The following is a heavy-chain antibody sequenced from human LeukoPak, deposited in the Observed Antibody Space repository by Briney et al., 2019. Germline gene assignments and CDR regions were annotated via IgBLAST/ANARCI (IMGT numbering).Heavy chain of an antibody. V-gene: IGHV3-7*01. J-gene: IGHJ4*02. CDR3: ARGEQILEWLPLMGHFDY. D-gene: IGHD3-3*01. Sequence: PGGSLRLSCAASGFTFSSYWMSWVRQAPGKGLEWVANIKEDGSEKYYVDSVKGRFTISRDNAKNSLYVQMDSLRAEDTAVYYCARGEQILEWLPLMGHFDYWSQGTLVTVSS. CDR2: IKEDGSEK. CDR1: GFTFSSYW.